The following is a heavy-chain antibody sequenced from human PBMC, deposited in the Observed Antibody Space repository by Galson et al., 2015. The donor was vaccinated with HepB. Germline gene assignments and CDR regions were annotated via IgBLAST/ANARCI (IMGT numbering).Heavy chain of an antibody. J-gene: IGHJ5*02. CDR3: AKHGRSGGGNCSA. D-gene: IGHD2-15*01. CDR1: GFTFSSYA. V-gene: IGHV3-23*01. Sequence: SLRLSCAASGFTFSSYAMTWVRQAPGKGLEWVSTITDSGDSTYYADSVKGRFTISRDDSKNTFYLQMNSLRAEDTALYYCAKHGRSGGGNCSAWGEGTLDTVSS. CDR2: ITDSGDST.